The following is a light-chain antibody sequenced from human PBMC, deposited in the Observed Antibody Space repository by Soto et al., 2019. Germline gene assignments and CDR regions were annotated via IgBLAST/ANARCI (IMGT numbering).Light chain of an antibody. J-gene: IGKJ1*01. CDR2: TAS. Sequence: DIQMTQSPSTLSASIGDGITISCRASQNIDTWLAWYQQRPGEAPKLRIYTASNLENGVPSRFSGSGSGTAFTLTISSLQPGDFATYYCQQYSDSSRSFGQGTQVE. CDR1: QNIDTW. V-gene: IGKV1-5*03. CDR3: QQYSDSSRS.